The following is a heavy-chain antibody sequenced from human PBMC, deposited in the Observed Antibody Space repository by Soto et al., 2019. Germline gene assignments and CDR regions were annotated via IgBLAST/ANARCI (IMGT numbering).Heavy chain of an antibody. J-gene: IGHJ4*02. Sequence: EVQLVESGGGLVKPGGSLRLSCAAAGFTFSNAWMNWVRQAPGKGLEWVGRIKSETDDGTTTDYAAPVKGRFTISRSDSKNTLYLQMNRLETEDTAVYYCATSYCSTSSCFYYFDFWGQGTLVSVSS. V-gene: IGHV3-15*01. CDR1: GFTFSNAW. CDR3: ATSYCSTSSCFYYFDF. CDR2: IKSETDDGTTT. D-gene: IGHD2-2*01.